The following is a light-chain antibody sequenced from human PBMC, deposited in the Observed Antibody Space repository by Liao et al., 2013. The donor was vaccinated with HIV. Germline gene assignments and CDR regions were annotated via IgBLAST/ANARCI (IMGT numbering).Light chain of an antibody. CDR2: NDS. J-gene: IGLJ2*01. Sequence: SYELTQPPSVSVAPGKTARITCGGNNIGSKSVHWYQQKPGQAPVLVIYNDSERPSGIPERFSGSNSGNTATLTISGTQAMDEADYYCQAWDSSTVVFGGGTKLTVL. CDR1: NIGSKS. V-gene: IGLV3-21*01. CDR3: QAWDSSTVV.